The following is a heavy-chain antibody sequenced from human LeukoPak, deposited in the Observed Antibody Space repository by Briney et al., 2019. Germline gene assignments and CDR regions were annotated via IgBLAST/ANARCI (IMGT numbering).Heavy chain of an antibody. V-gene: IGHV3-74*01. CDR3: AQGGSPGALDY. D-gene: IGHD1-26*01. CDR2: INSDGSST. CDR1: GFTFSSYW. Sequence: GGSLRLSCAASGFTFSSYWMHWVRQAPGKGLVWVSRINSDGSSTSYADSVKGRFTISRDNAKNTLFLQVNSLRAEDTAVYYCAQGGSPGALDYWGQGTLVTVSS. J-gene: IGHJ4*02.